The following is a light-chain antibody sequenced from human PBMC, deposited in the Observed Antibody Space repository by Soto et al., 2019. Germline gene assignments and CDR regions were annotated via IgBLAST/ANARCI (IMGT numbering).Light chain of an antibody. CDR1: SSDVGGYNY. CDR2: DVS. Sequence: QSALTQPASVSGSPGQSITISCTGTSSDVGGYNYVFWYQQHPGKAPKLMIYDVSNRPSGVSNRFSGSKSGNTASLTISGLQAEDEADYYCSSYTSSSILYVFGTGTKLTVL. V-gene: IGLV2-14*01. J-gene: IGLJ1*01. CDR3: SSYTSSSILYV.